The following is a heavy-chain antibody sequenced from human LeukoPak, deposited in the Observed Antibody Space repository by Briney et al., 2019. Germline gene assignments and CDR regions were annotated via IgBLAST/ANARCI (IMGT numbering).Heavy chain of an antibody. CDR1: GFTFSSYS. J-gene: IGHJ5*02. D-gene: IGHD2-15*01. Sequence: GGSLRLSCAASGFTFSSYSINWVRQAPGKGLEWVSSISSSGSYIYYADSVKGRFTISRDNAKNSLYLQMNSLRAEDTAVYYCARGLPSYSVVVAAKARFDPWGQGTLVTVSS. CDR3: ARGLPSYSVVVAAKARFDP. V-gene: IGHV3-21*01. CDR2: ISSSGSYI.